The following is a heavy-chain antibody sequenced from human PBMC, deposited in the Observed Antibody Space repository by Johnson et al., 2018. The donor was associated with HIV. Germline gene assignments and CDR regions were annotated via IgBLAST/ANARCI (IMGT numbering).Heavy chain of an antibody. CDR2: ISYDGSNK. Sequence: QVQLVESGGGVVQPGRSLRLSCAASGFTFSSYAMHWVRQAPGTGLEWVAVISYDGSNKYYADSVKRRFTISRDNSKNTLYLQINSLRTEDTAVYYCARENYRRRDAFDVWGQGTVVIVSS. CDR1: GFTFSSYA. D-gene: IGHD1-7*01. CDR3: ARENYRRRDAFDV. V-gene: IGHV3-30*04. J-gene: IGHJ3*01.